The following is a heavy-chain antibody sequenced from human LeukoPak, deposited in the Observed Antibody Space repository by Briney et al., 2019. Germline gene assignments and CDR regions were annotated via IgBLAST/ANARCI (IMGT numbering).Heavy chain of an antibody. CDR3: AKAEDSSSIYYYYYMDV. D-gene: IGHD6-6*01. Sequence: GMSLRLSCAASGFTFSSYGMHWVRQAPGKGLEWVAVIWYDGSNKYYADSVKGRFTISRDNSKNTLYLQMNSLRAEDTAVYYCAKAEDSSSIYYYYYMDVWGKGTTVTVSS. V-gene: IGHV3-33*06. J-gene: IGHJ6*03. CDR1: GFTFSSYG. CDR2: IWYDGSNK.